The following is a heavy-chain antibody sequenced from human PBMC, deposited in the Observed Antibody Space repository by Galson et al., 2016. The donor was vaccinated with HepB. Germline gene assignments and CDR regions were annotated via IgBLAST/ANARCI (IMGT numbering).Heavy chain of an antibody. J-gene: IGHJ6*02. Sequence: SLRLSCAASGFTFDDYAMHWVRQVPGKGLEWVSGISWNSGGIDYADSVKGRFTISRDNAKNSLYLQMNSLRAEDTALYYCAKDIGYCSGSTCYGTYYYYGMDVWGPGTTVTVSS. CDR1: GFTFDDYA. CDR2: ISWNSGGI. D-gene: IGHD2-15*01. V-gene: IGHV3-9*01. CDR3: AKDIGYCSGSTCYGTYYYYGMDV.